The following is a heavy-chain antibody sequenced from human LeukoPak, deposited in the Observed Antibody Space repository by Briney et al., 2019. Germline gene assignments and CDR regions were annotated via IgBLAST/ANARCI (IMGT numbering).Heavy chain of an antibody. CDR3: ARGDSSGYSSYYYYGMDV. Sequence: ASVKVSCKASSYTFTSYGISWVRQAPGQGLEWMGWISAYNGNTNYAQKLQGRVTMTTDTSTSTAYMELRSLRSDDTAVYYCARGDSSGYSSYYYYGMDVWGQGTTVTVSS. D-gene: IGHD3-22*01. J-gene: IGHJ6*02. V-gene: IGHV1-18*01. CDR1: SYTFTSYG. CDR2: ISAYNGNT.